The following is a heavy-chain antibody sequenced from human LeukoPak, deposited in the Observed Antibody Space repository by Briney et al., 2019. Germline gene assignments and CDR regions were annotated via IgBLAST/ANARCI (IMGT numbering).Heavy chain of an antibody. Sequence: GGSLRLSCAASGFTFSRYVMNWVRQVPGRRPDWVSSISATGGEISYADSVKGRFTISRDNSNNMVYLQMDSLRTDDTALYYCVRRDIYTTSSWGAFDIWGQGTLVTVSS. CDR1: GFTFSRYV. CDR2: ISATGGEI. D-gene: IGHD6-6*01. V-gene: IGHV3-23*01. J-gene: IGHJ3*02. CDR3: VRRDIYTTSSWGAFDI.